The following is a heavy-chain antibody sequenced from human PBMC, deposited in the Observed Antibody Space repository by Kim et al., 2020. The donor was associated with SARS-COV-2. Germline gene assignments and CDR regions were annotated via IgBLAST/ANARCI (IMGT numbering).Heavy chain of an antibody. V-gene: IGHV3-23*01. CDR1: GFTFSSYP. Sequence: GGSLRLSCAASGFTFSSYPMSWVRQAPGKGLEWVSVIGGGGVNTYYADSVKGRFTISRDNSKNTLYLQMNSLRAEDTAVYYCAKGSGTTIRGGGPEYWGQGTLVTVSS. D-gene: IGHD4-4*01. CDR2: IGGGGVNT. CDR3: AKGSGTTIRGGGPEY. J-gene: IGHJ4*02.